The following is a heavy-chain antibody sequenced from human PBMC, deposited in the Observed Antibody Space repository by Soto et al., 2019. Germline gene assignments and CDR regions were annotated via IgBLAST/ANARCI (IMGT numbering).Heavy chain of an antibody. CDR1: GFRFSEHA. J-gene: IGHJ5*02. CDR3: SRGSFGYYGP. CDR2: IRNTPYGGTT. Sequence: SLRLSCNCSGFRFSEHAMTWVRQAPGKGLGWVGFIRNTPYGGTTDYAASVRGRFTISRDDSASIAYLQMNSLKTEDSGLYYCSRGSFGYYGPWGPGTLVTVSS. D-gene: IGHD2-2*03. V-gene: IGHV3-49*04.